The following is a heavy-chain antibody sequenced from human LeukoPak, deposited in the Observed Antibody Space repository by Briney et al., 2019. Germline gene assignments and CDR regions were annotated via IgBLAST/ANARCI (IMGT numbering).Heavy chain of an antibody. J-gene: IGHJ3*02. V-gene: IGHV3-74*01. Sequence: GGSLRLSCAASGFTFSWHALHWVRHAPGKGLVWVSRINSDGSSTSYADSVKGRFTISRDNAKNTLYLQMNSLRAEDTAVYYCARVESYFDWLLYAFDIWGQGTMVTVSS. D-gene: IGHD3-9*01. CDR1: GFTFSWHA. CDR2: INSDGSST. CDR3: ARVESYFDWLLYAFDI.